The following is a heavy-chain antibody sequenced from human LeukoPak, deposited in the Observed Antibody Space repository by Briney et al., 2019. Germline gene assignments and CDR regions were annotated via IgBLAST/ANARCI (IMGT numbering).Heavy chain of an antibody. CDR1: GGSFSGYY. D-gene: IGHD2-2*01. J-gene: IGHJ6*03. V-gene: IGHV4-34*01. CDR3: ARAHIVVVPAAIGYMDV. Sequence: SETLSLTCAVYGGSFSGYYWSWIRQPPGKGLEWIGEINHSGSTNYNPSLKSRVTISVDTSKNQFSPKLSSVTAADTAVYYCARAHIVVVPAAIGYMDVWGKGTTVTVSS. CDR2: INHSGST.